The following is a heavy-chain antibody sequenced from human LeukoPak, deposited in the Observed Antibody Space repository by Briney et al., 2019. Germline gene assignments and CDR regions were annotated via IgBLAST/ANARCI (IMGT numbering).Heavy chain of an antibody. D-gene: IGHD3-3*01. CDR2: IYYSGST. V-gene: IGHV4-59*01. Sequence: SETLSLTCTVSGGSISSYYWSWIRQPPGKGLEWIGYIYYSGSTNYNPSLKSRVTISVDTSKNQFSLKLSSVTAADTAVYYCARGRSYYALGSSYYYYMDVWGKGTTVTVSS. CDR1: GGSISSYY. J-gene: IGHJ6*03. CDR3: ARGRSYYALGSSYYYYMDV.